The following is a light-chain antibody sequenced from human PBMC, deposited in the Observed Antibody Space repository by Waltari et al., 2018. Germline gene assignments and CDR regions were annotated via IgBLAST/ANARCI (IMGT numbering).Light chain of an antibody. CDR1: QSVTNY. J-gene: IGKJ4*01. CDR3: QQRRDWPLT. Sequence: EIVMTQSPAILSLSPGERASLSCRASQSVTNYLAWYQQKPSQAPRLLIYDTSNRSTGIPARVSGSGFGTDFTLTISSLEPEDFAVYYCQQRRDWPLTFGGGTKVEIK. V-gene: IGKV3-11*01. CDR2: DTS.